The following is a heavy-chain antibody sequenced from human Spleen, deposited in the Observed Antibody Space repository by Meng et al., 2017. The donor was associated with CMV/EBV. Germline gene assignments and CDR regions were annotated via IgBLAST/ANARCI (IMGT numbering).Heavy chain of an antibody. CDR1: RYTFPSYG. CDR2: ISTDNVNT. Sequence: ASVKVSCKASRYTFPSYGISWVRQAPGQGLEWMGWISTDNVNTNYAQKFQDRVTMTADTSTSTAYMELRSLRSDDTAVYFCARDLGGWNDVLRSKYNWFDPWGQGTLVTVSS. CDR3: ARDLGGWNDVLRSKYNWFDP. V-gene: IGHV1-18*01. D-gene: IGHD1-1*01. J-gene: IGHJ5*02.